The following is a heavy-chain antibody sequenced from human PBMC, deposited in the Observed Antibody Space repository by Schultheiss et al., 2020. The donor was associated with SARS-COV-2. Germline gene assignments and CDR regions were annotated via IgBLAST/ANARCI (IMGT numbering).Heavy chain of an antibody. CDR1: GFTFSSYE. J-gene: IGHJ4*02. D-gene: IGHD6-19*01. CDR3: ASRTDSSGY. Sequence: GGSLRLSCAASGFTFSSYEMNWVRQAPGKGLEWVANIKQDGSEKYYVDSVKGRFTISRDNAKNSLYLQMNSLRAEDTAVYYCASRTDSSGYWGQGTLVTVSS. CDR2: IKQDGSEK. V-gene: IGHV3-7*03.